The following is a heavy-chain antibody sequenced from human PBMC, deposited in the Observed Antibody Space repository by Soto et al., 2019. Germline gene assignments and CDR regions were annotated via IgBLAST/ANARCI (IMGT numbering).Heavy chain of an antibody. D-gene: IGHD3-16*01. CDR2: IGVFGSDT. CDR1: GFTFSRYW. J-gene: IGHJ6*02. V-gene: IGHV3-74*01. CDR3: ASNYAYAEGYYWYGIDV. Sequence: VQLVESGGGLVLPGGSLRLSCAASGFTFSRYWMHWVRQAPGKGLVWVSGIGVFGSDTHYADSVKGRFPISKDNAKNTLYLQMNSLRAEDTAVYYCASNYAYAEGYYWYGIDVWGQGTTVTVSS.